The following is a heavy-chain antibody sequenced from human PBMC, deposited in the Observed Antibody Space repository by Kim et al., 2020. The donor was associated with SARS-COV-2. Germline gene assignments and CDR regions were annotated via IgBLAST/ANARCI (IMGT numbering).Heavy chain of an antibody. V-gene: IGHV1-46*01. J-gene: IGHJ6*02. CDR3: ARDQPPLLTYYYYGMDV. Sequence: ASVKVSCKASGYTFTSYYMHWVRQAPGQGLEWMGIINPSGGSTSYAQKFQGRVTMTRDTSTSTVYMELSSLRSEDTAVYYCARDQPPLLTYYYYGMDVWGQGTTVTVSS. CDR1: GYTFTSYY. D-gene: IGHD2-8*02. CDR2: INPSGGST.